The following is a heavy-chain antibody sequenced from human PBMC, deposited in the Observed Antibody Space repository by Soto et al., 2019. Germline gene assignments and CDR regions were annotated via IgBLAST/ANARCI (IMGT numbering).Heavy chain of an antibody. Sequence: QVQLQESGPGLVKPSGTLSLTCTVSGGSISSSDWWTWVRQPPGKGLEWIGEIYRSGSTNYNSSLQSRVTISVDKSKHQLSLKLSSVTAADTAVYYCATIHYWGQGTLVTVSS. J-gene: IGHJ4*02. CDR1: GGSISSSDW. CDR3: ATIHY. CDR2: IYRSGST. V-gene: IGHV4-4*02.